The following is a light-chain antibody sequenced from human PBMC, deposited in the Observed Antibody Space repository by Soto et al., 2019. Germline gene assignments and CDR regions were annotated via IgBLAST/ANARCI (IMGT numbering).Light chain of an antibody. J-gene: IGKJ4*01. CDR1: QTISSW. CDR3: QQLNSYPLT. CDR2: AAS. Sequence: DIQMTQSPSTLSGSVGDRVTITCRASQTISSWLAWYQQKPGKAPKLLIYAASSLQSWVPSRFTGSGSGTDFTLTISSLQPDDFATYYCQQLNSYPLTFGGGTKVDI. V-gene: IGKV1-5*01.